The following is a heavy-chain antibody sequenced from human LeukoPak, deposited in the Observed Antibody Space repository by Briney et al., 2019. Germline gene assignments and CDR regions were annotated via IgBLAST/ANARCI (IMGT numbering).Heavy chain of an antibody. CDR1: GYSISSGYY. CDR3: ARAPDNYYYYYYMDV. Sequence: PSETLSLTCTVSGYSISSGYYWGWIRQPPGKGLEWIGSIYHSGSTYYNPSLKSRVTISVDTSKNQFSLKLSSVTAADTAVYYCARAPDNYYYYYYMDVWGKGTTVTVSS. V-gene: IGHV4-38-2*02. J-gene: IGHJ6*03. CDR2: IYHSGST.